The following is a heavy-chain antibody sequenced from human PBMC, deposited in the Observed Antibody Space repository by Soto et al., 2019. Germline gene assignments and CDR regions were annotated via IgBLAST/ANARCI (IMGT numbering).Heavy chain of an antibody. V-gene: IGHV3-33*01. J-gene: IGHJ4*02. D-gene: IGHD3-3*01. CDR3: QRVTIFGVGYPGADY. CDR1: VFTFSSYG. Sequence: PRLSCAASVFTFSSYGMHWVRQAPGKGLEWVAVIWYDGSNKYYADSVKGRFTISRDNSKNTLYLQMNSLRAEDTAVYYCQRVTIFGVGYPGADYWGQRTLVTVSS. CDR2: IWYDGSNK.